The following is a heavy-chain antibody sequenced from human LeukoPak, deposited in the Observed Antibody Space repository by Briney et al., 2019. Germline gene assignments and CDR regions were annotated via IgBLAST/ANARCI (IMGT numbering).Heavy chain of an antibody. Sequence: SETLSLTCTVSGGSISSYYWSWIRQPPGKGLEWIAYLFYSGSNDYNPSLESRVTISVDTSKNQFSMKLRSVTAADTAVYYCATVAVIRGVTYFDYWGQGTLVTVCS. V-gene: IGHV4-59*01. J-gene: IGHJ4*02. CDR3: ATVAVIRGVTYFDY. D-gene: IGHD3-10*01. CDR1: GGSISSYY. CDR2: LFYSGSN.